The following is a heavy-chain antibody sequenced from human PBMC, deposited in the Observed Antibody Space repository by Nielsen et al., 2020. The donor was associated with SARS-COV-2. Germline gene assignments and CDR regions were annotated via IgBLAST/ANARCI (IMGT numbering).Heavy chain of an antibody. CDR3: ATNPRWIQKAYGMDV. J-gene: IGHJ6*02. CDR2: IIPIFGTA. CDR1: GGTFSSYA. Sequence: SVKVSCKASGGTFSSYAISWVRQAPGQGLEWMGGIIPIFGTANYAQKFQGRVTITADESTSTAYMELSSLRSEDTAVYYCATNPRWIQKAYGMDVWGQGTTVTVSS. D-gene: IGHD5-18*01. V-gene: IGHV1-69*13.